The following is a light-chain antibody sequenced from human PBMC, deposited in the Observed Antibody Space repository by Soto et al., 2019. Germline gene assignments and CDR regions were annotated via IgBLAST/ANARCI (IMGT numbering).Light chain of an antibody. CDR2: AAS. J-gene: IGKJ4*01. CDR1: QSIGKY. Sequence: DIQMTQSPSSLSASVGDRVTITCRASQSIGKYLSWFQQTPGNAPKLLIYAASGLQSGVPSRFSGSGSGTDFTLTINSLQREDFATYYCQQPYNTPLTFGGGTKVDIK. CDR3: QQPYNTPLT. V-gene: IGKV1-39*01.